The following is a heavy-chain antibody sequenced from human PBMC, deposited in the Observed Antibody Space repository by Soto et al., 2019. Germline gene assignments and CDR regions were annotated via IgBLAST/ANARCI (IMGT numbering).Heavy chain of an antibody. Sequence: HPGGSLRLSCEASGFTFSAFGMAWVRQAPGKGLEWISYISSVSLSIYYAASVKGRFTVSRDDSKKTLYLEMKGLRAEDTAVYFCAKDLGAADPRFDPWGQGTLVTVSS. CDR1: GFTFSAFG. CDR2: ISSVSLSI. V-gene: IGHV3-48*04. D-gene: IGHD6-25*01. J-gene: IGHJ5*02. CDR3: AKDLGAADPRFDP.